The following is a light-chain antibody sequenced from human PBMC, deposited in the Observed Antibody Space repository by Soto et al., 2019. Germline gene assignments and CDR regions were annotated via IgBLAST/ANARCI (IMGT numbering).Light chain of an antibody. CDR1: QSIGEW. CDR3: QQYISYPYT. V-gene: IGKV1-5*01. CDR2: DAS. J-gene: IGKJ2*01. Sequence: DIQMTQSPSTLPAAVGDRVTITCRASQSIGEWLAWYQQKPGKAPKLLIYDASNLESWVPSRFSGSGSATEFTLTIISLQPDDFATYYCQQYISYPYTFGQGTKVDIK.